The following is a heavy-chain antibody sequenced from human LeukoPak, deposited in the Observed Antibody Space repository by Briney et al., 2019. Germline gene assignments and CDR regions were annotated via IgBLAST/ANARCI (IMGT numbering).Heavy chain of an antibody. V-gene: IGHV4-4*07. CDR3: ARERFDRFGELLPYYYYYYMDV. CDR2: IYTSGST. D-gene: IGHD3-10*01. Sequence: SETLSLTCTVSGGSISSNYWSWIRQPAGKGLEWIGRIYTSGSTNYNPSLKSRVTMSVDTSKNKFSLKLSSVTAADTAVYYCARERFDRFGELLPYYYYYYMDVWGKGTTVTVSS. J-gene: IGHJ6*03. CDR1: GGSISSNY.